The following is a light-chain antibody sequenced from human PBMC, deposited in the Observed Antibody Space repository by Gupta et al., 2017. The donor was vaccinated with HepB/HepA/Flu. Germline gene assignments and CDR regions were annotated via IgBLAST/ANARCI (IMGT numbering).Light chain of an antibody. V-gene: IGKV3-20*01. J-gene: IGKJ1*01. CDR1: QSVSSSY. CDR3: QQYGSSPLT. Sequence: EIVLTQSPGTLSLSPGESATLSCRASQSVSSSYLAWYQQKPGQAPRLLIYGASSRATGIPDRVSGSGSGTDFTLTISRLEPEDFAVYYCQQYGSSPLTFGKGTKVEIK. CDR2: GAS.